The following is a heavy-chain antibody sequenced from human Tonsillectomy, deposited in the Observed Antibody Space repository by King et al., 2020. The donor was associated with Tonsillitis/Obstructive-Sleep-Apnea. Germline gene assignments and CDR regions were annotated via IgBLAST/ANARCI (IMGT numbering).Heavy chain of an antibody. CDR3: ASCSSNSCYTGTDY. CDR1: GHTFTRYT. J-gene: IGHJ4*02. CDR2: INTGNGNT. V-gene: IGHV1-3*04. Sequence: QLVQSGAEVKKPGASVKVSCKASGHTFTRYTMHWVRQAPGQRLEWMGWINTGNGNTKSSQKFQGRVTITRDTSASTAYMELSSLRSEDTAMYYCASCSSNSCYTGTDYWGQGTLVTVSS. D-gene: IGHD2-2*02.